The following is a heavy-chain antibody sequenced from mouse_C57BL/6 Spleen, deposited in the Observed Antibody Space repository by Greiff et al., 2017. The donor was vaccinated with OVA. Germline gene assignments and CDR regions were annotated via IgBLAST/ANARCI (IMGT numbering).Heavy chain of an antibody. V-gene: IGHV1-72*01. CDR3: ARKAYYSNLYYFDY. D-gene: IGHD2-5*01. J-gene: IGHJ2*01. Sequence: QVQLKQPGAELVKPGASVKLSCKASGYTFTSYWMHWVKQRPGRGLEWIGRIDPNSGGTKYNEKFKSKATLTVDKPSSTAYMQLSSLTSEDSAVYYCARKAYYSNLYYFDYGGQGTTLTVSA. CDR1: GYTFTSYW. CDR2: IDPNSGGT.